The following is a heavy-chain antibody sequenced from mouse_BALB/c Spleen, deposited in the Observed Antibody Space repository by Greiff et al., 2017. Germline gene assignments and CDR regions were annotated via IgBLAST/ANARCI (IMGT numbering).Heavy chain of an antibody. CDR1: GYAFTNYL. CDR3: ARGGTTVGDY. D-gene: IGHD1-1*01. J-gene: IGHJ2*01. CDR2: INPGSGGT. V-gene: IGHV1-54*01. Sequence: QVQLQQSGAELVRPGTSVKVSCKASGYAFTNYLIEWVKQRPGQGLEWIGVINPGSGGTNYNEKFKGKATLTADKSSSTAYMQLSSLTSDDSAVYFCARGGTTVGDYWGQGTTLTVSS.